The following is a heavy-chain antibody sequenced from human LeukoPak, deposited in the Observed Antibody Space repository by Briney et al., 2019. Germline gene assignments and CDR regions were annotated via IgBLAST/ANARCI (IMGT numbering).Heavy chain of an antibody. CDR2: IRFDVTNK. J-gene: IGHJ4*02. D-gene: IGHD5/OR15-5a*01. V-gene: IGHV3-30*02. CDR1: GFTFSDYG. Sequence: GGSLRLSCAASGFTFSDYGMLWVRQAPGKGLEWVAFIRFDVTNKYYADSAKGRFTISRDNSKNTLYLQMNSLRPEDTAVYYCARDKNARCSVTCRSEFDNWGQGILVTVSS. CDR3: ARDKNARCSVTCRSEFDN.